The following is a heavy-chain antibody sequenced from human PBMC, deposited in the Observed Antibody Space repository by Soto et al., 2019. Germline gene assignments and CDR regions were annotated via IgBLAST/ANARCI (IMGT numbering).Heavy chain of an antibody. J-gene: IGHJ6*01. V-gene: IGHV3-23*01. CDR3: AKPYGGNSGDSYYYGMDV. CDR2: ISGSGGST. D-gene: IGHD4-17*01. CDR1: GFTFSSYA. Sequence: GGSLRLSCAASGFTFSSYAMSWVRQAPGKGLEWVSAISGSGGSTYYADSVKGRFTISRDNSKNTLYLQMNSLRAEDTAVYYCAKPYGGNSGDSYYYGMDVWGQGTTVTVSS.